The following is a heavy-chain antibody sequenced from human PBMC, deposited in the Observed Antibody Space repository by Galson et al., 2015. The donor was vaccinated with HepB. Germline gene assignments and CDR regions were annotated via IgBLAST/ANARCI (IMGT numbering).Heavy chain of an antibody. D-gene: IGHD6-6*01. CDR2: IHYSGST. CDR3: ARDGLGVRRGAFDI. V-gene: IGHV4-59*01. J-gene: IGHJ3*02. Sequence: LEWIGYIHYSGSTNHNPSLKSRVNILVDTSKNQFFLKLNSVTAADTAVYYCARDGLGVRRGAFDIWGQGTIVTVSS.